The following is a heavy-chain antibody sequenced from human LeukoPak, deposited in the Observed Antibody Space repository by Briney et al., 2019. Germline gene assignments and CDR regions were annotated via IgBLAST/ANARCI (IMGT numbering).Heavy chain of an antibody. CDR1: GFSFSAYP. Sequence: GGSLRLSCAASGFSFSAYPIGWVRQAPGKGLQWLSGISASGDVTFHADRVKGRFAISRDNSKNTLYLQMTGLRAGDTAEYYCAKSLFTSATGTGRAFHIWGQGTMVTVSS. D-gene: IGHD1-1*01. V-gene: IGHV3-23*01. CDR3: AKSLFTSATGTGRAFHI. CDR2: ISASGDVT. J-gene: IGHJ3*02.